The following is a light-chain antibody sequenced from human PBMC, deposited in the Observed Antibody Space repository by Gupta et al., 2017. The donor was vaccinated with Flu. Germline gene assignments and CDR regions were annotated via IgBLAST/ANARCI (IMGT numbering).Light chain of an antibody. CDR1: QSVSCY. J-gene: IGKJ4*01. CDR3: QQRSNCL. Sequence: QSPATLSLSPGERATRSCRASQSVSCYLDWDQQKPGQAPRILIYDAYNRVTDIIGRFSGSGTGTDFTLTSRRPEYEDFDGYDNQQRSNCLFGRGTKVEIK. CDR2: DAY. V-gene: IGKV3-11*01.